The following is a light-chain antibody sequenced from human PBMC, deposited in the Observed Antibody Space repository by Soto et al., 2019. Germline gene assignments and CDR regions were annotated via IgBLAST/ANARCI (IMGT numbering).Light chain of an antibody. CDR1: SSDIGYYTS. Sequence: QSVLTQPASVSGSPGQSITISCTGTSSDIGYYTSVSWYQQHPGKDPKLIIYEVSYRPSGVSNRFSGSKSGNTASLTISGLQSEDEADYYCGSFPSTTNVGVFGGGTKLTVL. CDR3: GSFPSTTNVGV. CDR2: EVS. V-gene: IGLV2-14*01. J-gene: IGLJ3*02.